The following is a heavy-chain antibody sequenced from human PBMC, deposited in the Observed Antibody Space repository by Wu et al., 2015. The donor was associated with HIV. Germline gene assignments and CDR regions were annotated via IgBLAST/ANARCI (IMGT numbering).Heavy chain of an antibody. J-gene: IGHJ4*02. V-gene: IGHV1-8*01. CDR1: GYTFTSYD. CDR3: ARVTGYYEAPHY. Sequence: QVQLVQSGAEVKKPGASVKVSCKASGYTFTSYDIHWVRQATGQGLEWMGWMNPNSGNTGNAQKFQGRVTMSRNTSISTAYMELSSLRSEDTAVYYCARVTGYYEAPHYWGQGTRGHRLL. CDR2: MNPNSGNT. D-gene: IGHD3-9*01.